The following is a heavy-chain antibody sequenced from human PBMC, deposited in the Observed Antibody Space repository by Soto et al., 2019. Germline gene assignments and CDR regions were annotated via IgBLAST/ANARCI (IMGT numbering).Heavy chain of an antibody. Sequence: VQLQESGPGLVMPSQTLSLTCTVSGDSISSGDYYWGWIRQHPGRGLEWIGYISYSGITYYNPSPKIRLTISLETSKNQFSLELNSVTAADTAIYYCARYNDFWSGHADAFDVWGQGTMVTVSS. J-gene: IGHJ3*01. CDR3: ARYNDFWSGHADAFDV. CDR2: ISYSGIT. D-gene: IGHD3-3*01. V-gene: IGHV4-31*03. CDR1: GDSISSGDYY.